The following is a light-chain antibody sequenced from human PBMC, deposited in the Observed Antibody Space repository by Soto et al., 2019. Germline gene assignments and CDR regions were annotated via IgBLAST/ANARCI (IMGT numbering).Light chain of an antibody. CDR2: EVY. V-gene: IGLV2-8*01. CDR1: SSDVGGYNY. J-gene: IGLJ1*01. CDR3: SSYVGTNSYV. Sequence: QSALTQPPSASGSPGQSVTISCTGTSSDVGGYNYVSWYQQHPGKAPKLIIYEVYKRPSGVPDRFSCSKSGNTAALTVSGLQAEDEADYYCSSYVGTNSYVFGTGTKLTVL.